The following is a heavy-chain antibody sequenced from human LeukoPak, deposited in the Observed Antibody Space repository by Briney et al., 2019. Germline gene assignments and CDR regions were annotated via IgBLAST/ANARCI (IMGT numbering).Heavy chain of an antibody. V-gene: IGHV4-59*01. CDR2: IYYSGNT. J-gene: IGHJ4*02. D-gene: IGHD2-15*01. CDR3: ARAGGYCGRISCPYYFDY. CDR1: GGSISSYY. Sequence: SETLSLICTVSGGSISSYYWNWIRQPPGKGLEWIGYIYYSGNTNSNPSLKSRVTISVDTSKNQFSLKMSSVTAADTAVYYCARAGGYCGRISCPYYFDYWGQGSLVAVSS.